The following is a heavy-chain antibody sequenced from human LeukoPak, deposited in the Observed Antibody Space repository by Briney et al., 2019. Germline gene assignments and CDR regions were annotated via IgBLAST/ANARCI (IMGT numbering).Heavy chain of an antibody. V-gene: IGHV3-23*01. Sequence: GGSLRLSCAASGFTFSTYAMNWVRQAPGKGLEWVSGISGDGDRTYYADSVKGRFTISRDNSKNTLSLHMNALRAEDTAVYYCAQFAPLGTSWIAFNYWGQGTLVTVSS. J-gene: IGHJ4*01. CDR1: GFTFSTYA. D-gene: IGHD6-13*01. CDR2: ISGDGDRT. CDR3: AQFAPLGTSWIAFNY.